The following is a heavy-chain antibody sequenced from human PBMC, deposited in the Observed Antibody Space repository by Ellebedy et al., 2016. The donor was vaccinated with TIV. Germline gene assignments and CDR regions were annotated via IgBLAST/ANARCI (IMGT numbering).Heavy chain of an antibody. CDR1: GFTFSSYS. Sequence: GESLKISXAASGFTFSSYSMNWVRQAPGKGLEWVSSISSSSSYIYYADSVKGRFTISRDNAKNSLYLQMNSLRAEDTAVYYCARDWYSYGMDVWGQGTTVTVSS. CDR3: ARDWYSYGMDV. J-gene: IGHJ6*02. CDR2: ISSSSSYI. V-gene: IGHV3-21*01. D-gene: IGHD2-21*01.